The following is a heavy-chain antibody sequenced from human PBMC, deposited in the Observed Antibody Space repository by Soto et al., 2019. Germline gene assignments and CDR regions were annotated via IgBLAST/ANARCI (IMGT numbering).Heavy chain of an antibody. V-gene: IGHV1-69*12. J-gene: IGHJ6*02. Sequence: QVQLVQSGAEVKKPGSSVKVSCKASGGPFSSYAISWVRQAPGQGLEWMGGFIPIFGTASYALNFQGRVTITADESTSTADMELSSLRSEDTALYYCAGHSSGVPGYYYGMDVWGQGTTVTVTS. CDR1: GGPFSSYA. CDR3: AGHSSGVPGYYYGMDV. CDR2: FIPIFGTA. D-gene: IGHD3-22*01.